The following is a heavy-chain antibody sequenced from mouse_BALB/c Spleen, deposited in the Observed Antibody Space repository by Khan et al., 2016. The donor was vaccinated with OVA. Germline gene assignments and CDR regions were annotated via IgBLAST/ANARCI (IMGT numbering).Heavy chain of an antibody. CDR3: ARENYYGYALDY. J-gene: IGHJ4*01. V-gene: IGHV3-2*02. CDR2: ISYSGST. D-gene: IGHD1-1*01. CDR1: GYSITSNYA. Sequence: EVQLQESGPGLVKPSQSLSLTCTVNGYSITSNYAWNWIRQFPGNKLEWMGYISYSGSTNYNPSLKSRLSITRATSKNQFFLLLHSVTTEDSATYYCARENYYGYALDYWGQGTSVTVSS.